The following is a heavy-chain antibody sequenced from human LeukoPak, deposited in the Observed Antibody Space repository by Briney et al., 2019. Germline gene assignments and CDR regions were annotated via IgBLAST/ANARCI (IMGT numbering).Heavy chain of an antibody. V-gene: IGHV3-23*01. CDR2: ISGAGDNA. Sequence: GGSLILSCAASGLTFSSYAVSWVRQAPGKGLEWVSAISGAGDNAFYADSVKGRFTISRDNSKNTLYLQMNSLRAEDTAVYYCAKDFRGSGYFFDYWGQGTLVTVSS. D-gene: IGHD2-15*01. J-gene: IGHJ4*02. CDR1: GLTFSSYA. CDR3: AKDFRGSGYFFDY.